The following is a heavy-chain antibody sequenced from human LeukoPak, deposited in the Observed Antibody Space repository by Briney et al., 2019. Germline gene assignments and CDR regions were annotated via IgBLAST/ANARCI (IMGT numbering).Heavy chain of an antibody. CDR3: AKDMGERDGY. Sequence: GGSLRLSCAASGFTFSRYAMHWVRQAPGKGLEWVAVISYDGSNKYYADSVKGRFTISRDNSKNTLYLQMNSLRAEDTAVYYCAKDMGERDGYWGQGTLVTVSS. V-gene: IGHV3-30*04. D-gene: IGHD3-16*01. CDR1: GFTFSRYA. CDR2: ISYDGSNK. J-gene: IGHJ4*02.